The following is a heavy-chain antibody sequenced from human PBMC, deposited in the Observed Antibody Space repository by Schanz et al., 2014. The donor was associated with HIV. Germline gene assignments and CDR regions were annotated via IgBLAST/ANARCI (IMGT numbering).Heavy chain of an antibody. D-gene: IGHD1-26*01. Sequence: EVQLVESGGGLVKPGGSLRLSCTASGFTFTNHALSWVRQAPGRGLEWVSTVIGSGVRTIYADSVKGRFTISRDNSKNTLSLHMNSLRAEDTAVYYCAKAKGSYSATTFYFDFWGQGTLVTVSS. J-gene: IGHJ4*02. V-gene: IGHV3-23*04. CDR1: GFTFTNHA. CDR3: AKAKGSYSATTFYFDF. CDR2: VIGSGVRT.